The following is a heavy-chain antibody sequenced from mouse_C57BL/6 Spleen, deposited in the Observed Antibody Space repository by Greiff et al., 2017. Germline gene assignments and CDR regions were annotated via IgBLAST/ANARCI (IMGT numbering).Heavy chain of an antibody. D-gene: IGHD2-2*01. V-gene: IGHV1-82*01. Sequence: LVESGPELVKPGASVKISCKASGYAFSSSWMNWVKQRPGKGLEWIGRIYPGDGDTNYNGKFKGKATLTADKSSSTAYMQLSSLTSEESAVYFCARKGYYYAMDYWGQGTSVTVSS. CDR1: GYAFSSSW. CDR2: IYPGDGDT. J-gene: IGHJ4*01. CDR3: ARKGYYYAMDY.